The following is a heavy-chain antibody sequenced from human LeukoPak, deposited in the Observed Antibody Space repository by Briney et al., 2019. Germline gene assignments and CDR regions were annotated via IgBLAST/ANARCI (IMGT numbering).Heavy chain of an antibody. D-gene: IGHD4-17*01. CDR2: IYYSGST. J-gene: IGHJ4*02. CDR3: ASLRGSYGDYVDY. V-gene: IGHV4-39*07. Sequence: SETLSLTCTVSGGSISSSSYYWGWIRQPPGKGLEWIGSIYYSGSTYYNPSLKSRVTISVDTSKNQFSLKLSSVTAADTAVYYCASLRGSYGDYVDYWGQGTLVTVSS. CDR1: GGSISSSSYY.